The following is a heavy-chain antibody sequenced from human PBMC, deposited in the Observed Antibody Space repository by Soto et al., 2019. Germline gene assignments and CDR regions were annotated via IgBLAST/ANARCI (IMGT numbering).Heavy chain of an antibody. V-gene: IGHV4-30-4*01. D-gene: IGHD6-6*01. CDR2: IYNGGHT. J-gene: IGHJ5*02. Sequence: SETLSLTCSVSGGSVDSVNHYWSWIRQPPGKGLEWIGYIYNGGHTFYNPSLKSRVKILVDKSRNQFSLRLSSVTAADTAVYFCATSEYSSLSINWFDPWGQGALVTVSA. CDR3: ATSEYSSLSINWFDP. CDR1: GGSVDSVNHY.